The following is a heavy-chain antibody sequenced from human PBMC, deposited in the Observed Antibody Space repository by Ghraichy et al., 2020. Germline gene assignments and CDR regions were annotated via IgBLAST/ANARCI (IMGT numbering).Heavy chain of an antibody. Sequence: SQTLSLTCTVSGGSISSGGYYWSWIRQHPGKGLEWIGYIYYSGSTYYNPSLKSRVTISVDTSKNQFSLKLSSVTAADTAVYYCARDVSFSGSYYGADAFDIWGQGTMVTVSS. CDR2: IYYSGST. CDR1: GGSISSGGYY. J-gene: IGHJ3*02. CDR3: ARDVSFSGSYYGADAFDI. D-gene: IGHD1-26*01. V-gene: IGHV4-31*02.